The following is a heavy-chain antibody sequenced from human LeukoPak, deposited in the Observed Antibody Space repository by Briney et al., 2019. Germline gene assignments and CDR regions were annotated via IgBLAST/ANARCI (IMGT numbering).Heavy chain of an antibody. CDR1: GFTFSDYG. V-gene: IGHV3-33*01. CDR2: IWYDGSNK. Sequence: GGSLRLSCATSGFTFSDYGMHWVRQAPGKGLEWAALIWYDGSNKYYADSVRGRFTISRDNSKNTLYLQMNSLRAGDTAVCYCARVSAAHIYGLDVWGQGTTVTVSS. J-gene: IGHJ6*02. CDR3: ARVSAAHIYGLDV.